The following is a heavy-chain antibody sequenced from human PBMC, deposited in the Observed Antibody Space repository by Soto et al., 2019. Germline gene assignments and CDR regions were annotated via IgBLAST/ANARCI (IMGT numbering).Heavy chain of an antibody. CDR1: GFTFGDYA. J-gene: IGHJ4*02. V-gene: IGHV3-49*03. D-gene: IGHD6-19*01. CDR3: TMDRYSSGWFRY. CDR2: IRSKAYGGTT. Sequence: SLRLSCTASGFTFGDYAMSWFRQAPGKGLEWVGFIRSKAYGGTTEYAASVKGRFTISRDDSKSIAYLQMNSLKTEDTAVYYCTMDRYSSGWFRYWGQGTLVTVSS.